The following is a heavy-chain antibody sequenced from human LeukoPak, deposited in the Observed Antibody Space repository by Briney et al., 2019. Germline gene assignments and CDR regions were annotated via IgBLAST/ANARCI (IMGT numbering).Heavy chain of an antibody. CDR1: GASISSQD. D-gene: IGHD2-2*01. CDR2: ICFSGNT. CDR3: ASWDHYATDY. Sequence: SETLSLTCTVSGASISSQDWNGMRQPAGQGLEWIGRICFSGNTDYNPSLKSRVPVSADTSTTQFSLKLSSVTAADTAEYYCASWDHYATDYWGQGTLVTVSS. J-gene: IGHJ4*02. V-gene: IGHV4-4*07.